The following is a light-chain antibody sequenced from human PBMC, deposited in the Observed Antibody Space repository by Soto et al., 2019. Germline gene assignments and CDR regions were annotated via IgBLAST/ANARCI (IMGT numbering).Light chain of an antibody. CDR3: SSYTSSSTPYVV. CDR2: EVS. Sequence: QSALTQPPSASGSPGQSVTFSCTGTSSDVGGYNYVSWYQQHPGKAPKLMIYEVSNRPSGVSNRFSGSKSGNTASLTISGLQAEDEADYYCSSYTSSSTPYVVFGGGTKLTVL. J-gene: IGLJ2*01. CDR1: SSDVGGYNY. V-gene: IGLV2-14*01.